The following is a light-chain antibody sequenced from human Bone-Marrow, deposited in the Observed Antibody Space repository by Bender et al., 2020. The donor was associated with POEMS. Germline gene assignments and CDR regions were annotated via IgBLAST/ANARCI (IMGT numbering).Light chain of an antibody. V-gene: IGLV3-25*03. CDR1: LLSRQY. CDR2: KDN. J-gene: IGLJ2*01. CDR3: QSADSSGNFVA. Sequence: SYVLTQPPSVSVSPGQTARITCSGVLLSRQYSFWYQQRPGQAPVLIIYKDNKRPSGIPERFSGSSSGTTVTLTISGVQAEDEADYYSQSADSSGNFVAFGGGTKVTVL.